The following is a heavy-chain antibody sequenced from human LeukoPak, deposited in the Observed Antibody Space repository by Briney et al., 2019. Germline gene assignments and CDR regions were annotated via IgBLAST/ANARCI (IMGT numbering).Heavy chain of an antibody. Sequence: GSLRLSCAASGLSVSSNYMNWVRQAPGKGLEWISYISSGGSSIYYADSVKGRFTISRDNAKNSLYLQMNSLRAEDTAVYYCARDNGDSSDYWGQGTLVTVSS. CDR3: ARDNGDSSDY. D-gene: IGHD4-17*01. CDR2: ISSGGSSI. CDR1: GLSVSSNY. V-gene: IGHV3-48*04. J-gene: IGHJ4*02.